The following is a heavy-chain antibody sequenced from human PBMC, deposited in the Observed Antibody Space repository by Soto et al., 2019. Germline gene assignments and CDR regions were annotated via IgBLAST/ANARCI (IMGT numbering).Heavy chain of an antibody. V-gene: IGHV1-18*01. Sequence: ASVKVSFKASGYTFTSYGISWVRQAPGQGLEWMGWISAYNGNTNYAQKLQGRVTMTTDTSTSTAYMELRSLRSDDTAVYYCARGPRYDFWSGYGSYYYYYGMDVWGQGTTVTVSS. CDR3: ARGPRYDFWSGYGSYYYYYGMDV. CDR2: ISAYNGNT. J-gene: IGHJ6*02. CDR1: GYTFTSYG. D-gene: IGHD3-3*01.